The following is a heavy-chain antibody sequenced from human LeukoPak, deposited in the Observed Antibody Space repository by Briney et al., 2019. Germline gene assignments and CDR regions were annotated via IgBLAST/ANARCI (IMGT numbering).Heavy chain of an antibody. V-gene: IGHV3-7*01. Sequence: PGGSLRLSCAAPGFTFSNYWMTWVRQAPGKGLEWVANIKQDGSEKYYVDSVKGRFTISRDNAKNSLYLQMNSLRAEDTAVYYCVEGLVGWGQGTLVTVSS. CDR2: IKQDGSEK. CDR3: VEGLVG. J-gene: IGHJ4*02. D-gene: IGHD2-8*02. CDR1: GFTFSNYW.